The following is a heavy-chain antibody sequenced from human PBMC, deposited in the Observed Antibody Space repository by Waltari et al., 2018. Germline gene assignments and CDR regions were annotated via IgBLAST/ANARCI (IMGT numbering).Heavy chain of an antibody. CDR3: VYKGYISGRRNLDY. CDR1: GGTFSNYA. CDR2: IIPMFGKT. D-gene: IGHD6-19*01. Sequence: VQLVQSGAEVKKPGSSVKVSCEAAGGTFSNYAISWVRQAPGQGLEWVGGIIPMFGKTNYTQKFQGRVTITTDESTSTAFMELSSLRSEDTAVYYCVYKGYISGRRNLDYWGQGTLVTVSS. J-gene: IGHJ4*02. V-gene: IGHV1-69*05.